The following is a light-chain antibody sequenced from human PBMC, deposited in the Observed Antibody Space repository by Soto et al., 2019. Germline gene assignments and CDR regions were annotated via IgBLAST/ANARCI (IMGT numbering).Light chain of an antibody. CDR2: GAS. J-gene: IGKJ1*01. CDR3: QQYGSSGT. V-gene: IGKV3-20*01. CDR1: QSVSSSY. Sequence: EIVLTQSPGTLSLPPGERATLSCRASQSVSSSYLAWYQQKPGQAPRLLIYGASSRATGIPARFSGSGSGTDFTLTISRLEPEDFAVYYCQQYGSSGTFGQGTKGDIK.